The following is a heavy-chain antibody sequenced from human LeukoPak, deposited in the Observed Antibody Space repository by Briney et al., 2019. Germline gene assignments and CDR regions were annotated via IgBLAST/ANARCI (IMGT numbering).Heavy chain of an antibody. J-gene: IGHJ4*02. V-gene: IGHV3-20*04. Sequence: RTGGSLRLSCEASGFTFNDYGMTWVRQGPGKGLEWVAGLNWNGDVTRYADSVKGRFIINRDNAKNSVYLQMDSLRAEDTAVYYCAKDPYGRWPHYFDYWGQGTLVTVSS. CDR2: LNWNGDVT. CDR1: GFTFNDYG. D-gene: IGHD4-23*01. CDR3: AKDPYGRWPHYFDY.